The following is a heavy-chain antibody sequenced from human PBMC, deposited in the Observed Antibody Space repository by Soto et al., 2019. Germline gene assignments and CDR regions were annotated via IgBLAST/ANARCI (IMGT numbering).Heavy chain of an antibody. Sequence: ASVKVSCKAPGYTFTSYGISWVRQAPGQGLEWMGWISAHNGNTNYAQKLQGRVTMTTDTSTSTAYMELRSLRSDDTAVYYCARSVAGTEDVVWSDPWGQGTLVTVSS. CDR3: ARSVAGTEDVVWSDP. CDR1: GYTFTSYG. CDR2: ISAHNGNT. V-gene: IGHV1-18*01. J-gene: IGHJ5*02. D-gene: IGHD6-19*01.